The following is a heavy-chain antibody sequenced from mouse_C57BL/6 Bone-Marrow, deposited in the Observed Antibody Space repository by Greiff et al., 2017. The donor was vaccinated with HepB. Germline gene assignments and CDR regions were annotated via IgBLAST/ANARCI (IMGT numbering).Heavy chain of an antibody. CDR2: IRNKANGYTT. Sequence: EVKLMESGGGLVQPGGSLSLSCAASGFTFTDYYMSWVRQPPGKALEWLGFIRNKANGYTTEYSASVKGRFTISRDNSQSILYLQVNALRAEDSATYYCARTGYYFDYWGQGTTLTVSS. V-gene: IGHV7-3*01. CDR1: GFTFTDYY. J-gene: IGHJ2*01. D-gene: IGHD2-2*01. CDR3: ARTGYYFDY.